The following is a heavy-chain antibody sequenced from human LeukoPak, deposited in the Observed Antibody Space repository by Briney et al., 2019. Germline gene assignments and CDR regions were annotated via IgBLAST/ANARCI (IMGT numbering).Heavy chain of an antibody. D-gene: IGHD4-11*01. V-gene: IGHV3-30-3*01. CDR1: GFTFSSYA. CDR3: ARVLTTTYYFDY. Sequence: SCKASGFTFSSYAMHWVRQAPGKGLEWVAVISYDGSNNYYADSVKGRFTISRDNSKNTLYLQMNSLRAEDTAVYYCARVLTTTYYFDYWGQGTLVTVSS. J-gene: IGHJ4*02. CDR2: ISYDGSNN.